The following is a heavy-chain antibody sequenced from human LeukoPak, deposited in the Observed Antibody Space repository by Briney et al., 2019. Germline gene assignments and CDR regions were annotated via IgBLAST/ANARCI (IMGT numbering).Heavy chain of an antibody. CDR1: GGTFSSYA. CDR3: ARDEYSSSGYYYYMDV. Sequence: SVKVSCKASGGTFSSYAISWVRQAPGQGLEWMGGIIPIFGTANYAQKFQGRVTITTDESTSTAYMELSSLRSEDTAVYYCARDEYSSSGYYYYMDVWGKGATVTVSS. V-gene: IGHV1-69*05. D-gene: IGHD6-6*01. CDR2: IIPIFGTA. J-gene: IGHJ6*03.